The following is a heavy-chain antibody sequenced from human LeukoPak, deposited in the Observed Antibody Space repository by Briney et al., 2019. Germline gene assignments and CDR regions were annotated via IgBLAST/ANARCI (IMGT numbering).Heavy chain of an antibody. V-gene: IGHV3-53*01. CDR2: IYSGTT. CDR3: ARAFSGYDGSDY. D-gene: IGHD5-12*01. J-gene: IGHJ4*02. Sequence: GGSLRLSCTVSGFTVSANSMSWVRQAPGKGLEWVSFIYSGTTHYSDSVKGRFTISRDNSKNTLYLQMNSLRAEDTAVYYCARAFSGYDGSDYWGQGTLVTVSS. CDR1: GFTVSANS.